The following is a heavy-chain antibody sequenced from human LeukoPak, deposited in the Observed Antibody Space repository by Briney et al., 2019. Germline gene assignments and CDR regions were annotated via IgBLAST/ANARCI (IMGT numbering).Heavy chain of an antibody. Sequence: PGGSLRLSCAASGFTLSDYNMNWVRQAPGKGLEWVSYISSSSSTMYYADSVKGRFTISRDNSKNTLYLQMNSLRAEDTAVYYCAKAVRTRSGXYYYFD. CDR1: GFTLSDYN. V-gene: IGHV3-48*01. J-gene: IGHJ4*01. CDR2: ISSSSSTM. CDR3: AKAVRTRSGXYYYFD. D-gene: IGHD3-10*01.